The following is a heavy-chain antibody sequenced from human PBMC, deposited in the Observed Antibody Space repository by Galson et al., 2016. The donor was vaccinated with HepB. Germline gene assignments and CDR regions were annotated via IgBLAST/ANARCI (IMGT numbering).Heavy chain of an antibody. D-gene: IGHD6-13*01. CDR1: GFSFSTYG. J-gene: IGHJ6*03. Sequence: SLRLSCAASGFSFSTYGMHWVRQAPGKGLEWVAVIWHAGSIKYYGESVKGRFTTSRDNSKNTLFLQMTALRVEDTAVYYCARDYSRSGPMYSYYYMDVWGKGTTVTVSS. CDR2: IWHAGSIK. CDR3: ARDYSRSGPMYSYYYMDV. V-gene: IGHV3-33*01.